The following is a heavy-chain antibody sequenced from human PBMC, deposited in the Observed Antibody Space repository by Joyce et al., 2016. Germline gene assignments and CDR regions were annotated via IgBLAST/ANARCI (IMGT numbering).Heavy chain of an antibody. CDR1: GFTFSNYA. J-gene: IGHJ1*01. CDR3: AKFPGGGWAEYFQH. D-gene: IGHD6-19*01. CDR2: ISGSAGST. V-gene: IGHV3-23*01. Sequence: EVQLLESGGGLVQPGGSLRLSCAASGFTFSNYAMRWVSQAQGKGLEWVSAISGSAGSTYHADSVKGRFTISRDNSKNTLYLQMNSLRAEDTAVYYCAKFPGGGWAEYFQHWGQGTLVTVSS.